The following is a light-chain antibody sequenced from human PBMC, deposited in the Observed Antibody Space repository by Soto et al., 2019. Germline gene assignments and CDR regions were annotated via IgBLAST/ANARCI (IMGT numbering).Light chain of an antibody. CDR1: SSDVGGYNY. CDR3: CSYAGSYTEV. Sequence: QSALTQPRSVSGSPGQSVTISCTGTSSDVGGYNYVSWYQQHPGKAPKLMIYDVSKRPSGVPDRFSGSKSGNTASLTSSGLQAEDEADDYCCSYAGSYTEVFGGGTKLTVL. V-gene: IGLV2-11*01. CDR2: DVS. J-gene: IGLJ2*01.